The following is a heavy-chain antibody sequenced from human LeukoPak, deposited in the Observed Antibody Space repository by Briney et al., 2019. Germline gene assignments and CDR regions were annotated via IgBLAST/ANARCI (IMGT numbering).Heavy chain of an antibody. D-gene: IGHD4/OR15-4a*01. Sequence: GGSLRLSCAASEFTFSSYWMSWVRQAPGKGLEWVASIKQDGSEKYYVDSVKGRVTISRDNAKNSLYLQMDSLRAEDTAVYYCARVFGAGYSDYWGQGTLVTVSS. J-gene: IGHJ4*02. V-gene: IGHV3-7*01. CDR2: IKQDGSEK. CDR1: EFTFSSYW. CDR3: ARVFGAGYSDY.